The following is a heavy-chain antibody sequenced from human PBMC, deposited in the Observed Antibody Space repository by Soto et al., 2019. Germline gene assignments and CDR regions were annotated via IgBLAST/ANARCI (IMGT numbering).Heavy chain of an antibody. CDR3: ARRKYGMDV. CDR1: GVSVSSSSHS. J-gene: IGHJ6*02. Sequence: SETLSLTCTVSGVSVSSSSHSWAWIRQPPGKGLEYIANIYYSGNTFYNPSLKSRVTISVDTSNNQFSLKLSSVTAADTAVYYCARRKYGMDVGGQGTTVNSP. V-gene: IGHV4-39*01. CDR2: IYYSGNT.